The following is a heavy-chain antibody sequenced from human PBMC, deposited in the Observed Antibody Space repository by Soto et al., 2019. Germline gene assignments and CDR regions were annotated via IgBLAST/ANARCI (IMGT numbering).Heavy chain of an antibody. D-gene: IGHD3-22*01. Sequence: EVQLLESGGGLVQPGGSLRLSCAASGFTFNSYAMSWVRQAPGKGLEWVSTLIGSGGSTYYADSVKGRFSVSRDNSKNKLYLQMNSLRAEDTAVYYCAKDRNYYDSSGYDYWGQGTLVNVSS. CDR2: LIGSGGST. CDR3: AKDRNYYDSSGYDY. CDR1: GFTFNSYA. V-gene: IGHV3-23*01. J-gene: IGHJ4*02.